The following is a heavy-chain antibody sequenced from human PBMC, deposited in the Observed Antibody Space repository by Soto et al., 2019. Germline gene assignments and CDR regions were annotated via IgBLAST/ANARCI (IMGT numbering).Heavy chain of an antibody. CDR1: GFMFSHYG. CDR3: AKPSFILVAIAYYFDS. Sequence: QVRLVESGGRVVQPGRSLRLSCAASGFMFSHYGIHWVRQSPGKGLEWVATITFDGTDRDYSDSVKGRFTVSRDNSRNTVFLDMNTLRPDDTAVYFCAKPSFILVAIAYYFDSWGPGTLVTVSS. J-gene: IGHJ4*02. V-gene: IGHV3-30*18. CDR2: ITFDGTDR. D-gene: IGHD2-8*02.